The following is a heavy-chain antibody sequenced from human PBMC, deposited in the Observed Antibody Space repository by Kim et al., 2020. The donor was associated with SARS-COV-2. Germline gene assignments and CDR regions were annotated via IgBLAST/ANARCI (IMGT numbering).Heavy chain of an antibody. J-gene: IGHJ4*02. CDR3: ARRPFLTGYDY. D-gene: IGHD3-9*01. V-gene: IGHV4-39*07. CDR1: GGSISSSSYY. CDR2: IYYTGST. Sequence: SETLSLTCTVSGGSISSSSYYWGWIRQPPGKGLEWIASIYYTGSTYYNPSLKSRLTVSLDTSKNQFSLKLSSVTAADTAVYYCARRPFLTGYDYWGQGALFTVSS.